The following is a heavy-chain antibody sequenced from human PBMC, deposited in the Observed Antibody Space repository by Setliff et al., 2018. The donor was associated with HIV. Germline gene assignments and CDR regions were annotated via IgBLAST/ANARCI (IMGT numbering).Heavy chain of an antibody. D-gene: IGHD6-13*01. Sequence: SETLSLTCAVYGGSFSGYYWTWIRQPPGKGLEWIGEITHSGSTNYNPSLETRVTISVDTSKNQFSLRLTSVTAAASAMYFCAARKLSAAAFDDWGQGTLVTVSS. CDR3: AARKLSAAAFDD. CDR2: ITHSGST. J-gene: IGHJ4*02. CDR1: GGSFSGYY. V-gene: IGHV4-34*01.